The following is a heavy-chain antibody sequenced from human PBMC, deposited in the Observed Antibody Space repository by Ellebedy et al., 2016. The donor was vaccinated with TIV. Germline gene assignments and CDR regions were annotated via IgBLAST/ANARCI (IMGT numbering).Heavy chain of an antibody. D-gene: IGHD6-13*01. CDR3: TTGGIAYGMDV. V-gene: IGHV3-15*07. Sequence: GESLKISCAASGFTFSNAWMNWVRQAPGKGLEWVGRIKGKTDGGTTDYAAPVKGRFTISRDDSKNTLYLQMNSLKTEDTAVYYCTTGGIAYGMDVWGQGTTVTVSS. J-gene: IGHJ6*02. CDR1: GFTFSNAW. CDR2: IKGKTDGGTT.